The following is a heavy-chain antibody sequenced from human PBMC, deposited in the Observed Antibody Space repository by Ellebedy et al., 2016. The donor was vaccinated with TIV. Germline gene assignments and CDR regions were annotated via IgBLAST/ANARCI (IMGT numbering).Heavy chain of an antibody. J-gene: IGHJ4*02. Sequence: PGGSLRLSCAASGFTFSSYAMHWVRQAPGKGLEWVAVISYDGSNKYYADSVKGRFTISRDNSKNTLYLQMNSLRAEDSAVYYCATLAHDYGGKPGVFDYWGQGTLVTVSS. V-gene: IGHV3-30*01. CDR1: GFTFSSYA. CDR2: ISYDGSNK. D-gene: IGHD4-23*01. CDR3: ATLAHDYGGKPGVFDY.